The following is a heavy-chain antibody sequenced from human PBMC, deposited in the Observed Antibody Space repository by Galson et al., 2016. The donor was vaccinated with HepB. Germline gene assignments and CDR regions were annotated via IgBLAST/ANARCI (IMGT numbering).Heavy chain of an antibody. Sequence: SLRLSCAASGFIVSNDYMNWVRQAPGKGQEWLSVSYGDGSTYYAESVRGRFTISRDNSKNSVFLQMNNLRAEDTAVYYCARDPGFRNGMNVWGQGTTVTVSS. J-gene: IGHJ6*02. CDR1: GFIVSNDY. CDR2: SYGDGST. V-gene: IGHV3-53*01. CDR3: ARDPGFRNGMNV.